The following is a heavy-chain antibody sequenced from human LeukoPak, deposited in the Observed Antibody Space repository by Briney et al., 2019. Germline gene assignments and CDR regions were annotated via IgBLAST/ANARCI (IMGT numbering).Heavy chain of an antibody. CDR2: ISGSGGST. CDR3: AKTGGIAAAH. J-gene: IGHJ4*02. Sequence: GGSPRLSCAAFGFTFSTYGMTWVRQAPGKGLEWVSAISGSGGSTYYADSVKGRFTISRDNSKNTLYLQMNSLRAEDTALYYCAKTGGIAAAHWGQGTLVTVSS. CDR1: GFTFSTYG. D-gene: IGHD6-13*01. V-gene: IGHV3-23*01.